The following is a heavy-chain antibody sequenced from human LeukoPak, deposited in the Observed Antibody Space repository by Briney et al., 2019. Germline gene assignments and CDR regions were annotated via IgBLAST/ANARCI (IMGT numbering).Heavy chain of an antibody. V-gene: IGHV4-4*02. CDR1: GGSISSSNW. J-gene: IGHJ5*02. Sequence: SGTLSLTCAVSGGSISSSNWWSWVRQPPGKGLEWIGEIYHSGSTNYNPSLKSRVTISVDKSKNQFSLTLSSVTAADTAVYYCANSDSVVVVAAPGWFDPWGQGTLVTVSS. CDR3: ANSDSVVVVAAPGWFDP. CDR2: IYHSGST. D-gene: IGHD2-15*01.